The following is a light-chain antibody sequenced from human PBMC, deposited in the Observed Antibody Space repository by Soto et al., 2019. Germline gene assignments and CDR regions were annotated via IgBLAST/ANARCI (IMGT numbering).Light chain of an antibody. CDR3: QEYNTWPWT. J-gene: IGKJ1*01. CDR2: GAS. CDR1: QSVSRN. V-gene: IGKV3-15*01. Sequence: EIVMTQSPATLSVSPWEIATLSCRASQSVSRNLAWYQQRPGQAPRVLIYGASTRATGIPARFTGSGSGTEFILTITSLQSEDSAVYYCQEYNTWPWTFGQGTKVDIK.